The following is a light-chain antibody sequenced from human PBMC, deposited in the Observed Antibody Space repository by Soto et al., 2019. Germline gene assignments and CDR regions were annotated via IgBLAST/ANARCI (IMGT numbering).Light chain of an antibody. CDR3: QHYGTSPPYT. Sequence: EIVLTQSPGTLSLSPGERATLSCRASQSVSSSSLAWYQQKPGQAPRLLIHGASTRATGIPDRFSGSGSGTDFTLIISRLEPEDFAVYFYQHYGTSPPYTFAQGTKLEIK. J-gene: IGKJ2*01. CDR1: QSVSSSS. V-gene: IGKV3-20*01. CDR2: GAS.